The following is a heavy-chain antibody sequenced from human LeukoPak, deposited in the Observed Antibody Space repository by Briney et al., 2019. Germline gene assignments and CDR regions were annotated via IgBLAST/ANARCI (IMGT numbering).Heavy chain of an antibody. CDR3: ARGGEYFDF. J-gene: IGHJ4*02. CDR1: GFTYWDVW. D-gene: IGHD3-16*01. CDR2: IKSKANGETT. Sequence: GGPLRLPCSAWGFTYWDVWVVGVPDARGKGGEGGGRIKSKANGETTHFAAPVKDRFTISRDDSKNTLCLQMNGLKTEDTAVYYCARGGEYFDFWGRGTLVTVSS. V-gene: IGHV3-15*01.